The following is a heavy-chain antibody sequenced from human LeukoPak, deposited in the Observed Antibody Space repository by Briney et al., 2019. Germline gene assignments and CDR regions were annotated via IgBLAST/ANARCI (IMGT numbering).Heavy chain of an antibody. CDR2: IIPIFGTA. D-gene: IGHD3-10*01. J-gene: IGHJ4*02. Sequence: SVKVSCKASGGTFSSYAISWVRQAPGQGLEGMGRIIPIFGTANYAQKFQGRVTIATDESTSTAYMELSSLRSEDTAVYYCARSEYYGSGSSYFDYWGQGTLVTVSS. CDR1: GGTFSSYA. CDR3: ARSEYYGSGSSYFDY. V-gene: IGHV1-69*05.